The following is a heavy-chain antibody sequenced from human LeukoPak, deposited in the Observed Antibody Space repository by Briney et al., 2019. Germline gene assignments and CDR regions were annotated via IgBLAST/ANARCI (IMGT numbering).Heavy chain of an antibody. J-gene: IGHJ5*02. CDR1: GGSISSNY. D-gene: IGHD3-10*01. CDR2: IYDRGPA. Sequence: SETLSLTCTVSGGSISSNYWSWIRQPPGKGLEWIGCIYDRGPAHYNPSLKSRFTISVDRPKNQFFLNVTSLTAADTAVYYCARSRQASGLFSSWGQGTLVVVSS. CDR3: ARSRQASGLFSS. V-gene: IGHV4-59*12.